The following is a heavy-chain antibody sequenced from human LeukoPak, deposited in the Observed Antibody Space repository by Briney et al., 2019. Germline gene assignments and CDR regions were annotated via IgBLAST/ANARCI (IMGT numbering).Heavy chain of an antibody. D-gene: IGHD1-26*01. CDR1: GYTFTGYY. CDR3: ARDQYSGSYYPPYFDY. CDR2: INPNSGGT. V-gene: IGHV1-2*02. J-gene: IGHJ4*02. Sequence: ASVKVSCKASGYTFTGYYMHWVRQAPGQGLEWMGWINPNSGGTNYAQKFQGRVTVTRDKSISTAYMELSRLRSDDTAVYYCARDQYSGSYYPPYFDYWGQGTLVTVSS.